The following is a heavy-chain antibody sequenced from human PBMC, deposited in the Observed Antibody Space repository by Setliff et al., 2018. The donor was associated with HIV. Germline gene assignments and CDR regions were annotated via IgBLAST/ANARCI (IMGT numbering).Heavy chain of an antibody. D-gene: IGHD3-3*01. CDR3: ARVGVDSQEYFQH. Sequence: ASVKVSCKPSGYTFTAYGLSWVRQAPGQGLEWMGWISTYSDETSYAQNLQGRVTMTTDTSVSTAYLQINSLKAEDTAIYYCARVGVDSQEYFQHWGQGTLVTVSS. CDR1: GYTFTAYG. J-gene: IGHJ1*01. CDR2: ISTYSDET. V-gene: IGHV1-18*01.